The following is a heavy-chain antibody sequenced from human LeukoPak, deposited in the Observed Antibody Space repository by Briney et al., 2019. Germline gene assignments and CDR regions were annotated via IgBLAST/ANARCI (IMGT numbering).Heavy chain of an antibody. Sequence: ASVKVSCKASGYTFTGYYMHWVRQAPGQGLEWMGWINPNSGGTNYAQKFQGRVTMTRDTSISTAYMELSRLRSDDTAVYYCARVSFDWLLSGTYYYYGMDVWGQGTTVTVSS. CDR3: ARVSFDWLLSGTYYYYGMDV. V-gene: IGHV1-2*02. J-gene: IGHJ6*02. CDR1: GYTFTGYY. CDR2: INPNSGGT. D-gene: IGHD3-9*01.